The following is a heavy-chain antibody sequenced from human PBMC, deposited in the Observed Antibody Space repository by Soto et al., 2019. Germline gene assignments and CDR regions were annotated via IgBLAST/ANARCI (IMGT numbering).Heavy chain of an antibody. CDR3: ARSAPLMGFLVSRLLDY. CDR1: GYTFTGYY. CDR2: INPNSGGT. Sequence: GASVKVSCKASGYTFTGYYMHWVRQAPGQGLEWMGWINPNSGGTNYAQKFQGWVTMTRDTSISTAYMELSRLRSDDTAVYYCARSAPLMGFLVSRLLDYWGQGTLVTVSS. V-gene: IGHV1-2*04. D-gene: IGHD3-3*01. J-gene: IGHJ4*02.